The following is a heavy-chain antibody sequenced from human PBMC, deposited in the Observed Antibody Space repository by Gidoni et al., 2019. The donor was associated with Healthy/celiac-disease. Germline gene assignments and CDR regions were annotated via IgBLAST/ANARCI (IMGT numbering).Heavy chain of an antibody. CDR2: IKSKTDGGTT. J-gene: IGHJ4*02. D-gene: IGHD5-18*01. V-gene: IGHV3-15*07. CDR3: TTDPQRYGYDY. CDR1: GLTFSNAW. Sequence: EMQLVEYGGGLVKHGGALRLSCAASGLTFSNAWMNWVRQAPVKGLEWVGRIKSKTDGGTTDYAAPVKGRFIISSDDSKNTMYLQMNSLKTEDTAVYYCTTDPQRYGYDYWGQGTLVTVSS.